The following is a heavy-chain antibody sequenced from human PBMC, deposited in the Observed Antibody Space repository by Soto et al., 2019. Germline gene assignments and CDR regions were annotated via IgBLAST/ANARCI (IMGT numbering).Heavy chain of an antibody. CDR1: GGTFSSYA. D-gene: IGHD3-22*01. J-gene: IGHJ4*02. V-gene: IGHV1-18*01. CDR3: ARDPPSPSSGSDY. CDR2: ISAYNGNT. Sequence: ASVKVSCKSSGGTFSSYAISWVRQAPGQGLEWMGWISAYNGNTNYAQKLQGRVTMTTDTSTSTAYMELRSLRSDDTAVYYCARDPPSPSSGSDYWGQGTLVTVSS.